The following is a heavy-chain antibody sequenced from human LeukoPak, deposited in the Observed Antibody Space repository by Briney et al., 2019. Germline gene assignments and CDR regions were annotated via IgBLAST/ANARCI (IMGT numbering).Heavy chain of an antibody. V-gene: IGHV3-33*01. D-gene: IGHD2-8*02. Sequence: GRSLRLSCAASGFTFNNYDMHWVRQAPGKGLEWVAVIWYDGSNKYYADSVKGRFTISRDNSKNTLYMQMNSLRAEDTAVYYCARDFSPGYFDNWGQGTLVTVSS. CDR1: GFTFNNYD. CDR2: IWYDGSNK. J-gene: IGHJ4*02. CDR3: ARDFSPGYFDN.